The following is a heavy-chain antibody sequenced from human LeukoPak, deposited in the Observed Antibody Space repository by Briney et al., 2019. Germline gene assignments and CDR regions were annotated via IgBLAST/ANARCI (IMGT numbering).Heavy chain of an antibody. D-gene: IGHD3-10*01. J-gene: IGHJ5*02. CDR1: GGSISSYY. CDR3: ARGGSTSYREFLYNWFDP. Sequence: SETLSLTCTVSGGSISSYYWSWIRQPPGKGLEWIGYIYYSGSTNYNSSLKSRVTISVDTSKNQFSLKLSSVTAADTAVYYCARGGSTSYREFLYNWFDPWGQGTLVTVSS. V-gene: IGHV4-59*01. CDR2: IYYSGST.